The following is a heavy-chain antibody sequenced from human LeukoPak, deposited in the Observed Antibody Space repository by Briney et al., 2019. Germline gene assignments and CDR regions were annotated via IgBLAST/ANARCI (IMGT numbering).Heavy chain of an antibody. D-gene: IGHD4-17*01. Sequence: ASVKVSCKASGYTFTTYTLHWVRQAPGQRLEWMGWINADTGNTKCSQEFQGRLTITRDTSASTVYMDLSSLKSEDMAVYYCARSGGSRGTVTPPGDFWGQGTLVTVSS. V-gene: IGHV1-3*03. J-gene: IGHJ4*02. CDR1: GYTFTTYT. CDR3: ARSGGSRGTVTPPGDF. CDR2: INADTGNT.